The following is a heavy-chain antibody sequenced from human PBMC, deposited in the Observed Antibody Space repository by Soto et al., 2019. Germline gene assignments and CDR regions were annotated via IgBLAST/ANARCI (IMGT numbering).Heavy chain of an antibody. V-gene: IGHV1-69*02. J-gene: IGHJ3*02. D-gene: IGHD5-18*01. Sequence: SVKVSCKASGGTFSSYTISWVRQAPGQGLEWMGRIIPILGIANYAQKFQGRVTITADKSTSTAYMELSSLRSEDTAVYYCARVPRGYSYGSRAFDIWGQGTMVTVSS. CDR2: IIPILGIA. CDR3: ARVPRGYSYGSRAFDI. CDR1: GGTFSSYT.